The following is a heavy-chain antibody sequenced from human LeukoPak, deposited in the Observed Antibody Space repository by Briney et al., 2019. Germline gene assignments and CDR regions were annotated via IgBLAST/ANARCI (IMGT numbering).Heavy chain of an antibody. Sequence: GGSLRLSCAASGFTFSSYAMHWVRQAPGKGLEWVAVISYDGSNKYYADSVKGRFTISRDNSKNTLYLQMNSLRAEDTAVYYCARSGSVSGSHEYYYYGMDVWGQGTTVTVSS. V-gene: IGHV3-30-3*01. CDR3: ARSGSVSGSHEYYYYGMDV. CDR2: ISYDGSNK. CDR1: GFTFSSYA. J-gene: IGHJ6*02. D-gene: IGHD3-16*01.